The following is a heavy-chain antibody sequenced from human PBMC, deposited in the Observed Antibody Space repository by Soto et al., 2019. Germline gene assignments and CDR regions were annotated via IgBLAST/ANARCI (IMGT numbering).Heavy chain of an antibody. D-gene: IGHD2-15*01. V-gene: IGHV3-7*01. CDR2: IKQDGSEK. Sequence: EVQLVESGGGLVQPGGSLRLSCAASGFTFSSHWMSWVRQAPGKGLEWVANIKQDGSEKYYVDSVKGRFTISRDNAKNSMYRQMNSLRAEDTAVYYCAREYCSGGSCYSGAFDIWGQGTMVTVSS. CDR3: AREYCSGGSCYSGAFDI. CDR1: GFTFSSHW. J-gene: IGHJ3*02.